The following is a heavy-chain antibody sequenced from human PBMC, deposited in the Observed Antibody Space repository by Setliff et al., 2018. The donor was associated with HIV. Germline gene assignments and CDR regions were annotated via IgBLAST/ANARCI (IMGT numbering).Heavy chain of an antibody. CDR2: ISSSSTYT. CDR1: GFIFSNYR. Sequence: GGSLRLSCAASGFIFSNYRMNWVRQAPGKGLEWVSSISSSSTYTFYADSVKGRFTISRDNAKNSLYLQMNSLRAEDTAVYYCARLMYSSGWYFDAFDIWGQGTVVTVSS. CDR3: ARLMYSSGWYFDAFDI. J-gene: IGHJ3*02. V-gene: IGHV3-21*01. D-gene: IGHD6-19*01.